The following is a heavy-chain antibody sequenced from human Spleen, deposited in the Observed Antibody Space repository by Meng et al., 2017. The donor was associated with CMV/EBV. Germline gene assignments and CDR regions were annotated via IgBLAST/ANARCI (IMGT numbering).Heavy chain of an antibody. J-gene: IGHJ3*02. D-gene: IGHD5-12*01. CDR2: IWYDGSSK. Sequence: SCAASGFSFSTYGMHWVRQAPGKGLEWVAVIWYDGSSKYYADSVKGRFTISRDNSKNMLYLQMNSLRAEDTAVYYCAKDSGYDALNIWSQGTMVTVSS. CDR1: GFSFSTYG. V-gene: IGHV3-33*06. CDR3: AKDSGYDALNI.